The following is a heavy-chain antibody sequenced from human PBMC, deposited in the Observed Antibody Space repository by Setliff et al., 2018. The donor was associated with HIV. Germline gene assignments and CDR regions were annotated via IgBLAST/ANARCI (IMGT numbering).Heavy chain of an antibody. Sequence: GGSLRLSCVASGFTLSTYRMNWVRQAPGKGLEWVSFISGSSSYFKYADSVKGRFTVSRDNAKKLVFLQVNSLRAEDTAVYYCARDIRAGNYPPYSHFYYMDVWGKGTTVTVSS. D-gene: IGHD4-4*01. CDR2: ISGSSSYF. J-gene: IGHJ6*03. CDR1: GFTLSTYR. CDR3: ARDIRAGNYPPYSHFYYMDV. V-gene: IGHV3-21*01.